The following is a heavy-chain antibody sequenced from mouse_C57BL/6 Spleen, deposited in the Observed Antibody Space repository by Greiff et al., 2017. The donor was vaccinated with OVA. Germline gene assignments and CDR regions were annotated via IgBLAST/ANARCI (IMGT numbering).Heavy chain of an antibody. CDR3: ARRTITTVVAYYFDD. CDR1: GYTFTSYW. D-gene: IGHD1-1*01. Sequence: QVQLQQPGAELVRPGTSVKLSCKASGYTFTSYWMHWVKQRPGQGLEWIGVIAPSDSYTNYNQKFKGKATLTVDTSSSTAYMQLRSLTSEYSAVDYCARRTITTVVAYYFDDWGQGTTRTVSS. CDR2: IAPSDSYT. J-gene: IGHJ2*01. V-gene: IGHV1-59*01.